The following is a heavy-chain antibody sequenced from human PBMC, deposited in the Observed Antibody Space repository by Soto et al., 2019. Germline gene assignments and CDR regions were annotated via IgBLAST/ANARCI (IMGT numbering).Heavy chain of an antibody. CDR2: INHSGST. V-gene: IGHV4-34*01. D-gene: IGHD2-8*02. CDR1: GWSFSGYY. J-gene: IGHJ6*02. CDR3: ARVPAAAVLAPYYYYGMDV. Sequence: SATLCLTCAFYGWSFSGYYWSLIRQPPGKGLEWIGEINHSGSTNYNPSLKSRVTISVDTSKNQFSLKLSSVTAEDTAVYYCARVPAAAVLAPYYYYGMDVWGQGTTVTVSS.